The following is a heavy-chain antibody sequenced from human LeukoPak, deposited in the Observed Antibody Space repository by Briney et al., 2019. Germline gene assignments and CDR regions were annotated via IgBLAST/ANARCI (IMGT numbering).Heavy chain of an antibody. D-gene: IGHD1-7*01. CDR2: INPNSGGT. CDR1: GYTFTGYY. Sequence: ASVKVSCKASGYTFTGYYMHWVRQAPGQGLEWMGWINPNSGGTNYAQKFQGRVTMTRDTSISTAYMELSRLRSDDTAVYYCARLYDTPGTYYYYGMDVWGQGTTVTVSS. J-gene: IGHJ6*02. CDR3: ARLYDTPGTYYYYGMDV. V-gene: IGHV1-2*02.